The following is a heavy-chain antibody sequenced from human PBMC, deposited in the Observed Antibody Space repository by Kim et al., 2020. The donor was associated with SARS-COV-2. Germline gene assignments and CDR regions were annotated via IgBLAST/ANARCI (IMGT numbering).Heavy chain of an antibody. V-gene: IGHV4-31*03. J-gene: IGHJ4*02. CDR3: ARVPYGSRSYYPDY. D-gene: IGHD3-10*01. Sequence: SETLYLTCTVSCGSISSGGYYWSWIRQHPGKGLEWIGYIYYSGSTYYNPSLKSRVTISVDTSKNQFSLKLSSVTAADTAVYYCARVPYGSRSYYPDYWGQGTLVTDSS. CDR2: IYYSGST. CDR1: CGSISSGGYY.